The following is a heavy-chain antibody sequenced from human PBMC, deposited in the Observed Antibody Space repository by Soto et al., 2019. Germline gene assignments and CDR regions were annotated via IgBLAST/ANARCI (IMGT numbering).Heavy chain of an antibody. CDR1: GGYISSGGYY. CDR3: ARGKKGYCSGGSCYELTRAYNGFDP. CDR2: IYYSGST. J-gene: IGHJ5*02. V-gene: IGHV4-31*03. Sequence: PSETLSLRYTVSGGYISSGGYYWIWIRKHPGKGLEWIGYIYYSGSTYYNPSLKSRVTISVDTSKNQFSLKLSSVTAADTAVYYCARGKKGYCSGGSCYELTRAYNGFDPWGQGTLVTVSS. D-gene: IGHD2-15*01.